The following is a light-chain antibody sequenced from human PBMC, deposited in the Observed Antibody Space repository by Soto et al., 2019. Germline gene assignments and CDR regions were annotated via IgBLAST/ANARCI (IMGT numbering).Light chain of an antibody. V-gene: IGKV3-15*01. CDR3: QHYNYWHPPT. CDR2: GAS. J-gene: IGKJ1*01. CDR1: QSVSSN. Sequence: EILITQFPVTLSVSPGERATLSCRASQSVSSNLAWYQQKPGQAPRLLIYGASTRANGLPARFSGSGSGTEFTLTISSLQSEDFAVYYCQHYNYWHPPTFGQGTKVDIK.